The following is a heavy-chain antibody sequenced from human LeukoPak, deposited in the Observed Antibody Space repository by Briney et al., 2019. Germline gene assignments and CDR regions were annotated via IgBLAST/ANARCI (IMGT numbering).Heavy chain of an antibody. CDR1: GFALSSYA. Sequence: GGSLRLSCAASGFALSSYAMSWVRQAPGKGLEWASGINESGVDTNYADSLKGRFTISRDMSKNTVYLQMNSLRVEDTAIYFCAKVAPGLIAVIDLWGQGTLVTVSS. CDR3: AKVAPGLIAVIDL. V-gene: IGHV3-23*01. CDR2: INESGVDT. J-gene: IGHJ5*02. D-gene: IGHD6-19*01.